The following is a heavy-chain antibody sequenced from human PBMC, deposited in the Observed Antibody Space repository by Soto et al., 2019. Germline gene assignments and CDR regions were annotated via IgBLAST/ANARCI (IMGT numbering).Heavy chain of an antibody. J-gene: IGHJ5*02. CDR3: ARGTGYCSGGSCYNYFDP. Sequence: NPSETLSLTCAVSDGSISTDNWWTWVRQPPGKGLEWIGEIYHSGSTNYNPSLKSRVTISLDKSKNQFSLKLTSVTAADTAVYYCARGTGYCSGGSCYNYFDPWGQGTLVTVSS. CDR2: IYHSGST. D-gene: IGHD2-15*01. V-gene: IGHV4-4*02. CDR1: DGSISTDNW.